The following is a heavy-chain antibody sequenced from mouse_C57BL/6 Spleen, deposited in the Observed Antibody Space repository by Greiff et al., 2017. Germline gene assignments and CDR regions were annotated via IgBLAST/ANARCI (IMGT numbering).Heavy chain of an antibody. D-gene: IGHD1-1*01. CDR3: ARGRITTVLEGYYAMDY. J-gene: IGHJ4*01. V-gene: IGHV1-64*01. CDR1: GYTFTSYW. Sequence: QVQLKQPGAELVKPGASVKLSCKASGYTFTSYWMHWVKQRPGQGLEWIGMIHPNSGSTNYNEKFKSKATLTVDKSSSTAYMQLSSLTAEDTAVYYCARGRITTVLEGYYAMDYWGQGTSVTVSA. CDR2: IHPNSGST.